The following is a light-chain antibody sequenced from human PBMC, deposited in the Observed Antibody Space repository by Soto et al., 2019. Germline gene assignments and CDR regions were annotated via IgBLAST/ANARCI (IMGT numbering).Light chain of an antibody. CDR1: QSVSGND. CDR2: GAS. V-gene: IGKV3-20*01. J-gene: IGKJ2*01. Sequence: EIVLTQSPGTLSLSPGERGTLSCWASQSVSGNDLAWYQQKPGQAPRLLIYGASSRATGIPDRFSGNGSGTDFPLTISRLEPEDFAVYYCQQCVRSPYTFGQGTKLEIK. CDR3: QQCVRSPYT.